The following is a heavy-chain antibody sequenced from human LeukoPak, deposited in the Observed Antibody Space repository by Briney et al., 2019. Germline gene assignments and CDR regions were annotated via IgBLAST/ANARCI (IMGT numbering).Heavy chain of an antibody. CDR2: ISAGNGNT. D-gene: IGHD2-15*01. V-gene: IGHV1-3*01. CDR1: GYTLTRYA. Sequence: ASVKVSCEASGYTLTRYAMHWVRPAPGQGLEWMGWISAGNGNTKYSQKFQGRVTITRDTSASTAYMELSSLRSEDTAVYYGARIGDGYCSGGSCHLPWGQGTMVTVSS. CDR3: ARIGDGYCSGGSCHLP. J-gene: IGHJ3*01.